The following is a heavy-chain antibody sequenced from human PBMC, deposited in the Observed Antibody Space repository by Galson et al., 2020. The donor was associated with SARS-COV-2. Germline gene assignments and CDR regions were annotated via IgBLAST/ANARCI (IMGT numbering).Heavy chain of an antibody. J-gene: IGHJ4*02. Sequence: SETLSLTCAVYGGSFSGYYWSWIRQPPGKGLEWIGEINSSGSTNYNPSLKSRVTISVDTSKNHFSLKLSSFTTADTAVYYCAREENFFLVMTVKWICYLDYWGRGTLATVSS. CDR3: AREENFFLVMTVKWICYLDY. V-gene: IGHV4-34*01. CDR1: GGSFSGYY. D-gene: IGHD2-21*02. CDR2: INSSGST.